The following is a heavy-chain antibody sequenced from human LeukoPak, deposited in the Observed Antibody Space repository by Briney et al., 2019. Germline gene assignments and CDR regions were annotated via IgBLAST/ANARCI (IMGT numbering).Heavy chain of an antibody. CDR1: GFTFSSYA. V-gene: IGHV3-23*01. CDR2: ISGSGGST. D-gene: IGHD2-15*01. Sequence: GGSLRPSCAASGFTFSSYAMSWVRQAPGKGLEWVSAISGSGGSTYYADSVKGRFTISRDNSKNTLYLQMNSLRAEDTAVYYCAKDSCSGGSCYPPADAFDIWGQGTMVTVSS. CDR3: AKDSCSGGSCYPPADAFDI. J-gene: IGHJ3*02.